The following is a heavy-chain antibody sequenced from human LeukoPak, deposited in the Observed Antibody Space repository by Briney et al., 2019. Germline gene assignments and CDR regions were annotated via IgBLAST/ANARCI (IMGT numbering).Heavy chain of an antibody. D-gene: IGHD3-22*01. CDR3: ARAHPEYYDSSGYNPLDF. CDR2: INAYTGNT. CDR1: GYRLSYYG. J-gene: IGHJ4*02. Sequence: ASVKVSCKASGYRLSYYGISWVRQAPGQRLGWMGWINAYTGNTNYAQKLQGRVTMTTDTSTSTAYMELRSLRSDDTAVYYCARAHPEYYDSSGYNPLDFWGQGTLVTVSS. V-gene: IGHV1-18*04.